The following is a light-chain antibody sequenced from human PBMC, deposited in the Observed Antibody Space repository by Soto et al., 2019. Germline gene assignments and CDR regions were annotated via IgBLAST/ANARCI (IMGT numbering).Light chain of an antibody. V-gene: IGKV1-12*01. J-gene: IGKJ1*01. CDR2: AAS. CDR3: QQANNFPWT. CDR1: QDIGSW. Sequence: DIQMAQSPSSVSASVGDRVTITCRASQDIGSWLAWYQQKPGKAPELLIYAASNLQGGVPSRCSGSGSWREFTPTISSLQPEDFSTYYCQQANNFPWTFGQGTKVDIK.